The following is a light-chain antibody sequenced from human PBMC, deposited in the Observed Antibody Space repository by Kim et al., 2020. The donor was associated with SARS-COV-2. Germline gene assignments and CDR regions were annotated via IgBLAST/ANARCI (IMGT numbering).Light chain of an antibody. J-gene: IGKJ1*01. CDR2: GAS. CDR3: QQYIHWPPWT. CDR1: QTISRY. Sequence: EIVMTQSPATLSVSPGERVTLSCRASQTISRYLAWYQHKPGQAPRLLISGASTRATGIPARFSGTGSGTDFTLTISSLQPEDFAVYFCQQYIHWPPWTFGQGTKVEIK. V-gene: IGKV3-15*01.